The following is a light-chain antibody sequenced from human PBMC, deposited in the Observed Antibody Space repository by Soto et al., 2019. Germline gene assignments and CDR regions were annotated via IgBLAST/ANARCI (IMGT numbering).Light chain of an antibody. CDR2: DAS. Sequence: DIQMTQSPSSLSASVGDRVTITCQASQAISNYLNWYQQKPGKAPKLLIYDASNLETGVPSRFSGSGSGTDFTFTIISLQPEDIPTYYCQQYDKLPQYTFGQGTKLEIK. J-gene: IGKJ2*01. V-gene: IGKV1-33*01. CDR3: QQYDKLPQYT. CDR1: QAISNY.